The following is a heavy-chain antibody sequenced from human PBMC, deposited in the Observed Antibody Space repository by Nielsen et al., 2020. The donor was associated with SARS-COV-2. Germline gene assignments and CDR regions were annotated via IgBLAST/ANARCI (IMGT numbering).Heavy chain of an antibody. Sequence: GESLKISCQASGFTFSSYRMSWVRQAQGKGLEWVANIKQDGSEKYYVDSVKGRFTISRDNAKNSLYLQMNSLRAEDTAVYYCARDRGLWFGELFVYWGQGTLVTVSS. D-gene: IGHD3-10*01. J-gene: IGHJ4*02. CDR2: IKQDGSEK. CDR1: GFTFSSYR. CDR3: ARDRGLWFGELFVY. V-gene: IGHV3-7*01.